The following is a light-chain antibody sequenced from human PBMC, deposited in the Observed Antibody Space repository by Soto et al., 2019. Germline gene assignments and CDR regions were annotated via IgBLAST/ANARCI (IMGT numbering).Light chain of an antibody. CDR2: GNS. CDR3: QSYDSSLSAL. V-gene: IGLV1-40*01. Sequence: QSVLTQPPSVSGAPGQRVTISCTGSSSNIGAGYDVHWYHQLPGTAPKLLIYGNSNRPSGVPDRFSGSKSGTSASLAITVLQAEDEADYYCQSYDSSLSALFGGGTKLTVL. CDR1: SSNIGAGYD. J-gene: IGLJ3*02.